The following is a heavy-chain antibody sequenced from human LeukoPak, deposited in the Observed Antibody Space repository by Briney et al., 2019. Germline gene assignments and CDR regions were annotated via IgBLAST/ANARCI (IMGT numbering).Heavy chain of an antibody. V-gene: IGHV4-59*01. CDR2: IYYSGST. Sequence: KPSETLSLTCTVSGGSISSYYWSWIRQPPGKGLEWIGYIYYSGSTNYNPSLKSRVTISVDTSKNQFSLKLSSVTAADTAVYYCARVNSHSDAFDIWGQGTMVTVSS. CDR1: GGSISSYY. J-gene: IGHJ3*02. CDR3: ARVNSHSDAFDI.